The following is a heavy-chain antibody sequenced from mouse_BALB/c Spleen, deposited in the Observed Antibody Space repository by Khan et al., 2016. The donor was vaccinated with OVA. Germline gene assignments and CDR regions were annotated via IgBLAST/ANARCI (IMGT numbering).Heavy chain of an antibody. J-gene: IGHJ3*01. D-gene: IGHD2-1*01. CDR3: ARFGNYVWFAY. CDR2: ISHSGST. V-gene: IGHV3-8*02. CDR1: GFSFTSGY. Sequence: EVQLQESGPSLVKPSQTLSLTCSVTGFSFTSGYWNWIRKFPGNKLEYMGYISHSGSTNYCPSLKSRISITRDTSNNQYYLQLNTVTTEDTATYYCARFGNYVWFAYWGQGTLFTVSA.